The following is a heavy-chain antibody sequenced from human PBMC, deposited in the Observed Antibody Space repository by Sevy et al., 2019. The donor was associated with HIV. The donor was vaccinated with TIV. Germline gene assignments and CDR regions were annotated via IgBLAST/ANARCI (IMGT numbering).Heavy chain of an antibody. J-gene: IGHJ4*02. Sequence: SETLSLTCTVSGGSISSGGYYWSWIRQHPGKGLEWIGYICYSGSTYYNPSLKSRVTISVDTSKNQLSLKLSSVTAADSAGYYGAGGKVTLDYWGQGTLVTVSS. CDR1: GGSISSGGYY. CDR3: AGGKVTLDY. D-gene: IGHD2-21*02. CDR2: ICYSGST. V-gene: IGHV4-31*03.